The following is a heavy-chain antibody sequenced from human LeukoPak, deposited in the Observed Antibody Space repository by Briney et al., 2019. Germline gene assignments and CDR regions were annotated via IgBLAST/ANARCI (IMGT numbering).Heavy chain of an antibody. V-gene: IGHV4-34*01. CDR2: INHSGST. CDR1: GGSFSGYY. CDR3: ARGPAMVRYYYYYYMDV. D-gene: IGHD5-18*01. Sequence: SETLSLTCAVYGGSFSGYYWSWIRQPPGKGLEWIGEINHSGSTNYNPSLKSRVTISVDTSKNQFSLKLSSVTAADTAVYYCARGPAMVRYYYYYYMDVWGKGTTVTVSS. J-gene: IGHJ6*03.